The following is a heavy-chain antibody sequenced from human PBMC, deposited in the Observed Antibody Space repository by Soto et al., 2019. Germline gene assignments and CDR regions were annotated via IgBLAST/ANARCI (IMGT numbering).Heavy chain of an antibody. V-gene: IGHV3-30*03. CDR2: ISNDGSDK. Sequence: GSLRLSCAASGFTFSSYGMHWVRQAPGKGLEWVAVISNDGSDKYYADSVKGRLTISRDNSKNTLYLETNNLRAEDTAVYYCARLVGPERYYYGMDVWGQGTTVTVSS. CDR1: GFTFSSYG. CDR3: ARLVGPERYYYGMDV. J-gene: IGHJ6*02. D-gene: IGHD1-26*01.